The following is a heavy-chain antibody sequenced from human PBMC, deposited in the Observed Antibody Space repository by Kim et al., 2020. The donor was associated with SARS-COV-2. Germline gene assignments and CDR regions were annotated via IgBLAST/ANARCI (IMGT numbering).Heavy chain of an antibody. CDR3: AKDRFCGPVKVCYSDY. CDR1: GFTFSSYA. V-gene: IGHV3-23*01. J-gene: IGHJ4*02. CDR2: ISGSGGST. D-gene: IGHD2-21*01. Sequence: GGSLRLSCAASGFTFSSYAMSWVRQAPGKGLEWVSAISGSGGSTYYADSVKGRFTISRDNSKNTLYLQMNSLRAEDTAVYYCAKDRFCGPVKVCYSDYWGQGTLVTVSS.